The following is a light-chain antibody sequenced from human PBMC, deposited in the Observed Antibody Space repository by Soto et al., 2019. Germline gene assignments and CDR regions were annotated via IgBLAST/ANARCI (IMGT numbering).Light chain of an antibody. J-gene: IGLJ2*01. V-gene: IGLV2-23*01. CDR1: SSDVGRYNL. CDR2: EGS. Sequence: QSALTQPASVSGSPGQSITISCTGTSSDVGRYNLVSWYQQHPGKAPKLMIYEGSKRPSGVSNRFSGSKSGNTASLTISWLPAEDEADYYCCSYAGSTTLIFGGGTKLTV. CDR3: CSYAGSTTLI.